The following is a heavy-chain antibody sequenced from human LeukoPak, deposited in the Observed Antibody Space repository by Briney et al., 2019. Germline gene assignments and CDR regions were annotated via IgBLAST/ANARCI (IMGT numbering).Heavy chain of an antibody. D-gene: IGHD6-19*01. CDR1: GYTLTELS. J-gene: IGHJ3*02. V-gene: IGHV1-24*01. Sequence: ASVKVSCKVSGYTLTELSMHWVRQAPGKGLEWMGGFDPEDGETIYAQEFQGRVTMTEDTSTDTAYMELSSLRSEDTAVYYCATSLAVAGRMLAFDIWGQGTMVTVSS. CDR2: FDPEDGET. CDR3: ATSLAVAGRMLAFDI.